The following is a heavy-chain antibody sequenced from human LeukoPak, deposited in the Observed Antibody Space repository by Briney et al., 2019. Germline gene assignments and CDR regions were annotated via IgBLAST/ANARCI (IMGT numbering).Heavy chain of an antibody. CDR3: ARNTGYSSSWYADY. CDR2: IIPIFGTA. V-gene: IGHV1-69*13. J-gene: IGHJ4*02. CDR1: GGTFSSYA. D-gene: IGHD6-13*01. Sequence: GASVKVSCKASGGTFSSYAISWVRQAPGQGLEWMGGIIPIFGTANYAQKFQGRVTITADESTSTAYMELSSLRSEGTAVYYCARNTGYSSSWYADYWGQGTLVTVSS.